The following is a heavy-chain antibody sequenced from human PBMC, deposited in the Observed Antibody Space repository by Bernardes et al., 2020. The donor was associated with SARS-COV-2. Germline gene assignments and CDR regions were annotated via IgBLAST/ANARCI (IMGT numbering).Heavy chain of an antibody. CDR3: ARDVGASGSLDY. J-gene: IGHJ4*02. V-gene: IGHV3-7*03. CDR1: GFNFGAYY. D-gene: IGHD3-10*01. Sequence: GGSLRLSCAASGFNFGAYYISWVRQAPGKGLEWVGDARMDGTVKYFVDSVKGRFTISRDNAKNSLYLQMNSLRPEDTALYYCARDVGASGSLDYWGQGTLVTVSS. CDR2: ARMDGTVK.